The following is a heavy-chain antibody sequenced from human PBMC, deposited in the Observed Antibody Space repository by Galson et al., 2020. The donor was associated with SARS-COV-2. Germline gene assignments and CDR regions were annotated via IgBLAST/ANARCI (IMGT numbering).Heavy chain of an antibody. CDR1: GFTFSSYG. J-gene: IGHJ6*04. Sequence: GESLRLSCPASGFTFSSYGMHWVRQAPGKGLEWVAVIWYDGSNKYYADSVKGRFTISRDNSKNTLYLQMNSLGAEDTAVYYCAKDSGITSFRVYYYYGMDGLGKGTTVTLSS. V-gene: IGHV3-33*06. CDR3: AKDSGITSFRVYYYYGMDG. D-gene: IGHD3-3*01. CDR2: IWYDGSNK.